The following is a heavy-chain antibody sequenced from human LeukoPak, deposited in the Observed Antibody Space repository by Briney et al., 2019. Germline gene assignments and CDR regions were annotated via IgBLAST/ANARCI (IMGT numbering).Heavy chain of an antibody. Sequence: PSETLSLTCAVCGGSFSGYYWSWIRQPPGKGLEWIGEINHSGSTNYNPSLKSRVTISVDTSKNQFSLKLSSVTAADTAVYYCARDRGTRVIAVAGRYYYGMDVWGQGTTVTVSS. CDR3: ARDRGTRVIAVAGRYYYGMDV. D-gene: IGHD6-19*01. CDR2: INHSGST. CDR1: GGSFSGYY. J-gene: IGHJ6*02. V-gene: IGHV4-34*01.